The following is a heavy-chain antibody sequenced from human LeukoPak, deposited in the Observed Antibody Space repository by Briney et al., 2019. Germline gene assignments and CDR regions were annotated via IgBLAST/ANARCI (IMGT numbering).Heavy chain of an antibody. V-gene: IGHV4-59*01. D-gene: IGHD6-13*01. CDR1: GGSISSYY. CDR3: ARSRGYFDY. CDR2: IYYSGST. Sequence: SETLSLTCTVSGGSISSYYWSWIRQPPGKGQEWIGYIYYSGSTNYNPSLKSRVTISVDTSKNQFSLKLNSVTAADTALYYCARSRGYFDYWGQGTLVTVSS. J-gene: IGHJ4*02.